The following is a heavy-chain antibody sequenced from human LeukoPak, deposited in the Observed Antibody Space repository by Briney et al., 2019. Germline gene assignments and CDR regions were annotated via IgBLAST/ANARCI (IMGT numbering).Heavy chain of an antibody. CDR3: ARDSYDILTGYSLDY. CDR1: GYTFTSYY. CDR2: INPSGGST. J-gene: IGHJ4*02. D-gene: IGHD3-9*01. V-gene: IGHV1-46*01. Sequence: ASVKVSCKASGYTFTSYYMHWVRQAPGQGLEWMGIINPSGGSTSYAQKFQGRVTMTRDMSTSTVYMELSSLRSEDTAVYYCARDSYDILTGYSLDYWGQGTLVTVSS.